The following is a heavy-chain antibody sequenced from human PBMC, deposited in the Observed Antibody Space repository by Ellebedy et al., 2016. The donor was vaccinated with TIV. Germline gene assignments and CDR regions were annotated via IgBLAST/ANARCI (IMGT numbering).Heavy chain of an antibody. J-gene: IGHJ4*02. CDR3: ARARSYYYGSGSYGY. D-gene: IGHD3-10*01. CDR2: ISSSGSTI. Sequence: GESLKISXAASGFTFSDYYMSWIRQAPGKGLEWVSYISSSGSTIYYADSVKGRFTISRDNAKNSLYLQMNSLRAEDTAVYYCARARSYYYGSGSYGYWGQGTLVTVSS. V-gene: IGHV3-11*01. CDR1: GFTFSDYY.